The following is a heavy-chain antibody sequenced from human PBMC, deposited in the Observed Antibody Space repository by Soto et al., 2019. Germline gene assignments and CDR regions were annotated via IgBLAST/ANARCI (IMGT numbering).Heavy chain of an antibody. J-gene: IGHJ3*02. CDR2: INHNGST. D-gene: IGHD3-3*01. V-gene: IGHV4-34*01. CDR1: GGSFSGYY. Sequence: SETLSLTCAVYGGSFSGYYWSWIRQPPGKGLEWIGEINHNGSTNYNPSLKSRVTISVYTSKNQFSLKLSSVTAADTAVYYCASLERDDFWSGYSGGAFDIWGQGTMVTVSS. CDR3: ASLERDDFWSGYSGGAFDI.